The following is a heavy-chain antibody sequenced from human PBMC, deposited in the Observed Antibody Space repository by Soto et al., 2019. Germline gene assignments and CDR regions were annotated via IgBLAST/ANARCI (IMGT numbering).Heavy chain of an antibody. CDR3: ATSDSSGYPINSFDC. Sequence: QVQLVQSGAEVKKPGSSVKVSCKASGGTFSSYAISWVRQAPGQGLEWMGGIIPISGTTNYAQKLQGRVTIPADKSTSTAYRELSSLRSEDTAVYYCATSDSSGYPINSFDCWGQGTLVTVSS. V-gene: IGHV1-69*06. CDR1: GGTFSSYA. CDR2: IIPISGTT. J-gene: IGHJ4*02. D-gene: IGHD3-22*01.